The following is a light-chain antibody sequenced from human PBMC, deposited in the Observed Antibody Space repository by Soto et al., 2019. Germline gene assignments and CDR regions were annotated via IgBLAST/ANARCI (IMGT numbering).Light chain of an antibody. V-gene: IGKV3-15*01. CDR1: QSVNSK. J-gene: IGKJ5*01. CDR3: QQYNNWPPIT. CDR2: GAS. Sequence: EIVLTQSPVTLSVSTGERVSLSCRASQSVNSKLAWYQQKPGQAPRLLIYGASTRATGIPARFSGSGSGTEFTLTISSLQSEDFAVYFRQQYNNWPPITFGQGTRLEI.